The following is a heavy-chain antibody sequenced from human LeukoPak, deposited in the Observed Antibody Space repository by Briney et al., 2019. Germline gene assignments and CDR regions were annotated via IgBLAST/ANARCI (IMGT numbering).Heavy chain of an antibody. Sequence: SETLSLTCTVSGGSISSSSYYWGWIRQPPGKGLEWIGSIYYSGSTYYNPSLKSRVTISVDTSKNQFSLKLSSVTAADTAVYYCAGYIVVVVAATSNWFDPWGQGTLVTVSS. CDR1: GGSISSSSYY. V-gene: IGHV4-39*01. CDR2: IYYSGST. D-gene: IGHD2-15*01. J-gene: IGHJ5*02. CDR3: AGYIVVVVAATSNWFDP.